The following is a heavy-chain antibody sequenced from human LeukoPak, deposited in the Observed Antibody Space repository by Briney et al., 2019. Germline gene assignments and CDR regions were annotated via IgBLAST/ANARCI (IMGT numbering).Heavy chain of an antibody. CDR2: ISSSGTYI. V-gene: IGHV3-21*06. J-gene: IGHJ4*02. Sequence: GGSLRLSCAASGFTFSSYSMNWVRQAPGKGLEWVSSISSSGTYIYNADSVKGRFTISRDDAKNSLFLQMNSLRAEDRAGYYGARGGSSWFYFAYWGQGSLVTVSS. D-gene: IGHD6-13*01. CDR1: GFTFSSYS. CDR3: ARGGSSWFYFAY.